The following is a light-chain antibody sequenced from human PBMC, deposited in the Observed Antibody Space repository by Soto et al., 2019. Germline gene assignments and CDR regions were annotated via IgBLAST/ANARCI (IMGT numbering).Light chain of an antibody. Sequence: DIQMTQSPSSLSASEGDRVTITCQSSHDVSRNLNWFQQKPGEAPQLLIYDASNLERGVPSRFTGSGSGTDFTLTISSLQPEDVATYYCQQYNSMLSFGGGTEVEF. J-gene: IGKJ4*01. V-gene: IGKV1-33*01. CDR3: QQYNSMLS. CDR1: HDVSRN. CDR2: DAS.